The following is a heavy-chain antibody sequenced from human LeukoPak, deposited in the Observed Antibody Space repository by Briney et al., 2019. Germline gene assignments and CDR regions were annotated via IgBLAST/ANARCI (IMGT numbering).Heavy chain of an antibody. CDR1: GYSFTSYW. CDR2: IYPGDSDT. Sequence: GESLKISCKGSGYSFTSYWIGWVRQMPGKGLEWMGFIYPGDSDTRYSPSFQGQVTISADKSISTAYLQWSSLKASDTAMYYCAREYDILTGYYTNWGQGTLVTVSS. D-gene: IGHD3-9*01. J-gene: IGHJ4*02. V-gene: IGHV5-51*01. CDR3: AREYDILTGYYTN.